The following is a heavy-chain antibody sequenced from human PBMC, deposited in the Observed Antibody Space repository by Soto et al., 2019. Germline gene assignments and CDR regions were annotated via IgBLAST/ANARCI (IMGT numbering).Heavy chain of an antibody. CDR3: ASYPVRYCSDGRCQSDV. D-gene: IGHD2-15*01. CDR2: ICSAGDT. J-gene: IGHJ6*02. CDR1: GFTFSTYD. Sequence: EVQLVESGGGLVQPGGSLRLSCAASGFTFSTYDMHWVRQASGKGLEWVSAICSAGDTYYPASVKGRFTISGENGRNPLFLQMNSLRVEDTAVYYCASYPVRYCSDGRCQSDVWGQGTTVTGSS. V-gene: IGHV3-13*01.